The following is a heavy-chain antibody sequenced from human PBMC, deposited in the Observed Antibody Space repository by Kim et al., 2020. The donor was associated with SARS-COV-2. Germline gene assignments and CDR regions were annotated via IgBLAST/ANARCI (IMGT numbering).Heavy chain of an antibody. J-gene: IGHJ6*02. CDR3: AKDINKDDFWCGSRTYYYYYSMDV. D-gene: IGHD3-3*01. Sequence: GGSLRLSCAASGFTFSSYAMSWVRQAPGKGLEWVSAISGSGGSTYYADSVKGRFTISRDNSKNTLYLQMNSLRAEDTAVYYCAKDINKDDFWCGSRTYYYYYSMDVWGQGTTVTVSS. V-gene: IGHV3-23*01. CDR2: ISGSGGST. CDR1: GFTFSSYA.